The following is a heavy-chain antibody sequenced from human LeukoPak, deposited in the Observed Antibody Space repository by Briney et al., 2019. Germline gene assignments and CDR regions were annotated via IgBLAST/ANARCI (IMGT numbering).Heavy chain of an antibody. CDR2: ISYDGSNK. CDR1: GFTFSGYG. Sequence: PGGSLRLSCAASGFTFSGYGMHWVRQAPGKGLEWVAVISYDGSNKYYADSVKGRFTISRDNSKNTLYLQMNSLRAEDTAVYYCARCLVPHVLLASDYWGQGTLVTVSS. V-gene: IGHV3-30*19. J-gene: IGHJ4*02. CDR3: ARCLVPHVLLASDY. D-gene: IGHD6-19*01.